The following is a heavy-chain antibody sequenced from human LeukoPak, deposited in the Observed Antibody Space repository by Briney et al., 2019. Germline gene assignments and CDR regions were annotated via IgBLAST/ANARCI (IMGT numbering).Heavy chain of an antibody. CDR2: INPNSGGT. CDR3: ARELDGWGGFDY. D-gene: IGHD5-24*01. CDR1: GYTFTGYY. J-gene: IGHJ4*02. V-gene: IGHV1-2*02. Sequence: GASVKVSCKASGYTFTGYYMHWVRQAPGQGLEWMGWINPNSGGTNYAQKFQGRVTMTRDTSISTAYMELSRLKSDDTAVYYCARELDGWGGFDYWGQGTLVTVSS.